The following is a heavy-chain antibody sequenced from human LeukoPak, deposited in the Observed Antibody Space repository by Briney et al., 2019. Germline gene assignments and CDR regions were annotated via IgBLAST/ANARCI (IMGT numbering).Heavy chain of an antibody. Sequence: ASVKVSCKTSGYPFTTWEINWVRQAAGQGLEWMGWVHPNSGNTAYAQKFQGRVTMTRDTSISTAYMDLSRLTSDDPAVYYCARDRGSGYIILDFWGPGILVTVSS. D-gene: IGHD5-24*01. J-gene: IGHJ4*02. CDR3: ARDRGSGYIILDF. CDR1: GYPFTTWE. CDR2: VHPNSGNT. V-gene: IGHV1-8*01.